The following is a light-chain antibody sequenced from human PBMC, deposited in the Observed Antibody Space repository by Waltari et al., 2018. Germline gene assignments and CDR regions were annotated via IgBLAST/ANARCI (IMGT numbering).Light chain of an antibody. CDR3: ASWDGSLGGVI. Sequence: QSVLSQPPSASGTPGQRVTISCSGTNSNLGNNYVYWYPQLPSTAPKLLIYRNNQRPSGVPDRFSGSKSGTSASLAISGLRSEDEAHYYCASWDGSLGGVIFGGGTKLTVL. J-gene: IGLJ2*01. CDR1: NSNLGNNY. CDR2: RNN. V-gene: IGLV1-47*01.